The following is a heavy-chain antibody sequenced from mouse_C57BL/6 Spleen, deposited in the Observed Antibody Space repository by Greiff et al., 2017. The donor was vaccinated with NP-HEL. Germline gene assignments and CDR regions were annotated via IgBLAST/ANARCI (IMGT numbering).Heavy chain of an antibody. CDR3: ARSNWALDY. V-gene: IGHV1-72*01. CDR1: GYTFTSYW. Sequence: QQSCKASGYTFTSYWMHWVKQRPGRGLEWIGRIDPNSGGTKYNEKFKSKATLTVDKPSSTAYMQLSSLTSEDSAVYYCARSNWALDYWGQGTTLTVSS. CDR2: IDPNSGGT. D-gene: IGHD4-1*01. J-gene: IGHJ2*01.